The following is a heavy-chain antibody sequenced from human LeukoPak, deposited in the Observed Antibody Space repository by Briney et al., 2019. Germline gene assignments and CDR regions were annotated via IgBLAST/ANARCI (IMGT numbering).Heavy chain of an antibody. V-gene: IGHV3-21*01. CDR2: ISSSSSYI. J-gene: IGHJ4*02. Sequence: GGSLRLSCAASGFTFSSYSMNWVRQAPGKGLEWVSSISSSSSYIYYADSVKGRFTISRDNAKNSLYLQMNSLRAEDTAVYYCARGVIVGATPFDYWGQGTLVTVSS. D-gene: IGHD1-26*01. CDR1: GFTFSSYS. CDR3: ARGVIVGATPFDY.